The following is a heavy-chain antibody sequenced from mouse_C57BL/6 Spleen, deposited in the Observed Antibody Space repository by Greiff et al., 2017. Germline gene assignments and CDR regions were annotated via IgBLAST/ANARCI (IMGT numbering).Heavy chain of an antibody. D-gene: IGHD2-2*01. CDR3: ASSYGYGGGSDY. CDR2: IDPSGSYT. V-gene: IGHV1-59*01. CDR1: GYTFTSYW. Sequence: QVQLQQSGAELVRPGTSVKLSCKASGYTFTSYWMHWVKQRPGQGLEWIGVIDPSGSYTNYNQKFKGKDTLTVDTSSSTAYMQLSSLTSEGSAFDVCASSYGYGGGSDYWGQGTTLTVSS. J-gene: IGHJ2*01.